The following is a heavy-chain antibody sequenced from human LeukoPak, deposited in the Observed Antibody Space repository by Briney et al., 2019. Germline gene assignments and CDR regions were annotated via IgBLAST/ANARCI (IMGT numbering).Heavy chain of an antibody. D-gene: IGHD3-22*01. CDR2: ISYDGGNK. V-gene: IGHV3-30-3*01. CDR3: ARVPGYYDSSGPDY. J-gene: IGHJ4*02. CDR1: GFTFSSYA. Sequence: GRSLRLPCAASGFTFSSYAMHWVRQAPGKGLEWVAVISYDGGNKYYADSVKGRFTISRDNSKNTLYLQLNSLRAEDTAVYYCARVPGYYDSSGPDYWGQGTLVTVSS.